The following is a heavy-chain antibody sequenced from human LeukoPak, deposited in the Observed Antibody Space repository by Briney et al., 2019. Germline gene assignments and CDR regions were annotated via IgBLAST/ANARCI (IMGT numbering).Heavy chain of an antibody. D-gene: IGHD1-26*01. CDR2: ISYDGSNK. Sequence: GRSLRLSCAASGFTFSSYAIHWVRQAPGKGLEWVAVISYDGSNKYYADSVKGRFTISRDNSKNTLYLQMNSLRAEDTAVYYCARVTVIGGNYYLWYGMDVRGQGTTVTVSS. CDR1: GFTFSSYA. J-gene: IGHJ6*02. CDR3: ARVTVIGGNYYLWYGMDV. V-gene: IGHV3-30-3*01.